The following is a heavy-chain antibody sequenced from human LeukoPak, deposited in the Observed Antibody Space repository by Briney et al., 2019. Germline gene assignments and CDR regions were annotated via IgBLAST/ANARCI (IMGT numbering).Heavy chain of an antibody. V-gene: IGHV4-31*02. Sequence: LRLSCAASGFTFSSYSMSWIRQHPGKGLEWIGYIYYSGSTYYNPSLKSRVTISVDTSKNQFSLKLSSVTAADTAVYYCAREGYYDLLVGYLFDYWGQGTLVTVSS. CDR2: IYYSGST. J-gene: IGHJ4*02. D-gene: IGHD3-9*01. CDR1: GFTFSSYS. CDR3: AREGYYDLLVGYLFDY.